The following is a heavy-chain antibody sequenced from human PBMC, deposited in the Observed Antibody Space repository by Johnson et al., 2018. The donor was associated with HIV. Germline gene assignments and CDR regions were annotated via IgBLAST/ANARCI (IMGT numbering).Heavy chain of an antibody. CDR3: ARVGYQLHDAFDL. D-gene: IGHD2-2*01. V-gene: IGHV3-11*01. CDR1: GFTFSDYY. J-gene: IGHJ3*01. CDR2: ISSSGSTI. Sequence: QVQLVESGGGLVKPGGSLRLSCAASGFTFSDYYMSWIRQAPGKGLEWVSYISSSGSTIYYAASVKGRFTLSRDNAKNSLFLQMHSLRVEDTAIYYCARVGYQLHDAFDLWGQGTMVTVSS.